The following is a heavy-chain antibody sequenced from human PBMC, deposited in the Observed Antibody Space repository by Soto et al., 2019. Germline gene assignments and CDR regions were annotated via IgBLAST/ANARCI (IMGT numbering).Heavy chain of an antibody. D-gene: IGHD3-3*01. V-gene: IGHV1-2*02. Sequence: VASVKVSCKASGYTFTGYYMHWVRRAPGQGLEWMGWINPNSGGTNYAQKFQGRVTMTRDTSISTAYMELSRLRSDDTAVYYCARDPTIFGVAEYYFDYWGQGTLVTVSS. J-gene: IGHJ4*02. CDR2: INPNSGGT. CDR1: GYTFTGYY. CDR3: ARDPTIFGVAEYYFDY.